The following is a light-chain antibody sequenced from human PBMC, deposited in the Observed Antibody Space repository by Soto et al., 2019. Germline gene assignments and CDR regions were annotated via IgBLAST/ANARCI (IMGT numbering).Light chain of an antibody. CDR3: QKYGSSPRT. CDR1: QSVSSSS. CDR2: GAS. V-gene: IGKV3-20*01. J-gene: IGKJ1*01. Sequence: VLTQSPGTLSLSPGDSATLSCRATQSVSSSSVAWYQQKPAQAPRLLIYGASSRATGIPDRFSGSGSGTDFTLTISRLEPEDFAVYYCQKYGSSPRTCGQGTKVDIK.